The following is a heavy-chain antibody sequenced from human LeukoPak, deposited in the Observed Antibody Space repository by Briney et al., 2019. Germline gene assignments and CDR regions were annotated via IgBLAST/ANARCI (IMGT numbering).Heavy chain of an antibody. CDR3: ARHVSRRYSSGWSGGPVNWFDP. D-gene: IGHD6-19*01. CDR1: GLTFSSYS. V-gene: IGHV3-21*04. Sequence: TGGSLRLSCAASGLTFSSYSMNWVRQAPGKGLEWVSSISSSSSYIYYADSVKGRFTISRDNAKNSLYLQMDSLRAEDTAVYYCARHVSRRYSSGWSGGPVNWFDPWGQGTLVTVSS. CDR2: ISSSSSYI. J-gene: IGHJ5*02.